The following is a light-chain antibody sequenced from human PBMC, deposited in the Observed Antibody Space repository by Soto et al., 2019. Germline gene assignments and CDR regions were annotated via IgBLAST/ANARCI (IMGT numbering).Light chain of an antibody. CDR3: QQYNSYSLT. J-gene: IGKJ1*01. V-gene: IGKV1-5*01. CDR2: DAS. Sequence: DIQMTQSPSTLSASVGERVTITCRASQSISSWLAWYQQKPGKAPKLLIYDASSLERGVPSRFSGSGSGTEFTLTISSLQPDDFATYYCQQYNSYSLTFGQGTKVEIK. CDR1: QSISSW.